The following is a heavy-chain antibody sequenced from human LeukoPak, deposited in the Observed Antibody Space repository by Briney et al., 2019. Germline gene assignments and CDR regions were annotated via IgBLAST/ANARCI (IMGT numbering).Heavy chain of an antibody. CDR1: GFTFSSYG. CDR3: ARWGSSWTY. D-gene: IGHD6-13*01. Sequence: GGSLRLSCAASGFTFSSYGMHWVRQGPGKGLEWVAFIRYDGSNKNYADSVKGRFTISRDNSKNTLYLQMNSLRAEDTAVCYCARWGSSWTYWGQGTLVTVSS. V-gene: IGHV3-30*02. CDR2: IRYDGSNK. J-gene: IGHJ4*02.